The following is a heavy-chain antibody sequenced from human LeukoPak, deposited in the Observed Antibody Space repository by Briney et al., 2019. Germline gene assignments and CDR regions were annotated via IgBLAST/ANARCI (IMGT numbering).Heavy chain of an antibody. CDR1: GHTFTGYY. J-gene: IGHJ4*02. CDR2: INPNSGDT. Sequence: APVKLCCKASGHTFTGYYMHCVRQAPGQGVEWRACINPNSGDTNYAQKFQGRVTMTRDTSISTAHMELSRLRSDDTAVYYCARANPLYCSSTTCLFDYWGQGTLVTVSS. V-gene: IGHV1-2*02. D-gene: IGHD2-2*01. CDR3: ARANPLYCSSTTCLFDY.